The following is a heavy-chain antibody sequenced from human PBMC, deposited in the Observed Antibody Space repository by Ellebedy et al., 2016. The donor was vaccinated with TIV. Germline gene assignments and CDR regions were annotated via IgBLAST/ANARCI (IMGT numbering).Heavy chain of an antibody. CDR1: GFTFSDYY. CDR2: ISSSGSTI. J-gene: IGHJ4*02. D-gene: IGHD6-19*01. CDR3: ARDLKSWLVKGCWFDY. Sequence: GESLKISCAASGFTFSDYYMSWIRQAPGKGLEWVSYISSSGSTIYYADSVKGRFTISRDNAKNSLYLQMNSLRAEDTAVYYCARDLKSWLVKGCWFDYWGQGTLVTVSS. V-gene: IGHV3-11*01.